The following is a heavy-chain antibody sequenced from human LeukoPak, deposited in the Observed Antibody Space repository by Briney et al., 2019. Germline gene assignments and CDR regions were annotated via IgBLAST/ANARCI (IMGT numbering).Heavy chain of an antibody. CDR3: ARDIQLESNGYYCGDY. J-gene: IGHJ4*02. CDR2: ISSDGGTR. Sequence: GRSLRLSCAASGFTFVHYVMHCVRQAPGKGLEWVAVISSDGGTRYYADSVKGGFTISRENSKNTLFLQMNNLRIEDTALYYCARDIQLESNGYYCGDYWGQGTLVTVSS. V-gene: IGHV3-30-3*01. CDR1: GFTFVHYV. D-gene: IGHD3-22*01.